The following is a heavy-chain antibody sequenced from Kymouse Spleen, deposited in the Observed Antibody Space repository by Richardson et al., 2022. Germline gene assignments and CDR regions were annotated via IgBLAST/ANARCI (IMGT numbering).Heavy chain of an antibody. D-gene: IGHD6-19*01. CDR2: ISWNSGSI. CDR1: GFTFDDYA. CDR3: AKDCIAVARYGAT. V-gene: IGHV3-9*01. J-gene: IGHJ4*02. Sequence: EVQLVESGGGLVQPGRSLRLSCAASGFTFDDYAMHWVRQAPGKGLEWVSGISWNSGSIGYADSVKGRFTISRDNAKNSLYLQMNSLRAEDTALYYCAKDCIAVARYGATGAREPWSPSPQ.